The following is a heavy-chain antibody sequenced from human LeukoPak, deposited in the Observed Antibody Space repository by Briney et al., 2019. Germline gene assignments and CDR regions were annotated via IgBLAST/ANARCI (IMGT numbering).Heavy chain of an antibody. CDR1: GFTFSDYY. V-gene: IGHV3-11*04. CDR3: VRDVPHNWFDT. J-gene: IGHJ5*02. Sequence: GGSLRLSCAASGFTFSDYYMSWIRQAPGKGLEWVSYISSSGSTIYYADSVKGRFTVSRDNAKNTLYLQMNSLRAEDTAVYYCVRDVPHNWFDTWGQGTLVTVSS. CDR2: ISSSGSTI.